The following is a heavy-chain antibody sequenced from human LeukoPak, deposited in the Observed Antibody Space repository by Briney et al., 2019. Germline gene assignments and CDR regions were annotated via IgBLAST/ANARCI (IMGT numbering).Heavy chain of an antibody. CDR1: EFTFSTYA. CDR2: INHNSVHT. J-gene: IGHJ6*04. V-gene: IGHV3-23*01. Sequence: GGSLRLSCATSEFTFSTYAMSWVRQAPGKGLEWVSSINHNSVHTNYADSVKGRFTVSRDNSKNTLYLQMNSLRAEDTAVYYCAELGITMIGGVWGKGTTVTISS. D-gene: IGHD3-10*02. CDR3: AELGITMIGGV.